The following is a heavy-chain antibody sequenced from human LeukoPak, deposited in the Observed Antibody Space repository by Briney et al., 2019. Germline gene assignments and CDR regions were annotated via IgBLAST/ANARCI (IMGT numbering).Heavy chain of an antibody. CDR2: IYPGNSDT. CDR1: GYSFTSHW. J-gene: IGHJ3*02. V-gene: IGHV5-51*01. CDR3: ARQGGGKDTFDI. Sequence: GESLKISCKGSGYSFTSHWIGWVRQRPGKGLEWMGVIYPGNSDTIYSPSFQGQVTISADKSITTAYLQWNSLTASDTAMFYCARQGGGKDTFDIWGQGTMVTVSS. D-gene: IGHD3-16*01.